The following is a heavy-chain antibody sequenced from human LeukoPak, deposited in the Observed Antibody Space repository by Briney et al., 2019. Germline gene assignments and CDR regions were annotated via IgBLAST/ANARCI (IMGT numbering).Heavy chain of an antibody. CDR3: WRESGYSNQWFQFGH. CDR2: IYYSGST. Sequence: SETLSLTCTVSGGSISSYYWSWIRQPPGKGLEWIGYIYYSGSTNYNPSLKSRVTISIDTSKNQFSLKLSSVTAPATAVYYRWRESGYSNQWFQFGHWGQGTLVT. D-gene: IGHD6-13*01. V-gene: IGHV4-59*01. J-gene: IGHJ4*03. CDR1: GGSISSYY.